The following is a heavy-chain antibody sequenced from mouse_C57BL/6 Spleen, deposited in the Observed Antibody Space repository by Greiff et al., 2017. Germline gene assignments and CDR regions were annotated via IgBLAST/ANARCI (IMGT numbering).Heavy chain of an antibody. CDR2: IHHNSGST. J-gene: IGHJ4*01. CDR1: GYTFTSYW. Sequence: QVQLQQPGAELVKPGASVKLSCKASGYTFTSYWMHWVKQRPGQGLEWIGMIHHNSGSTNYNEMFKSKATLTVDKSSSTAYMQLSSQTSEDSAVYYCANAPYAMDYWGQGTSVTVSS. CDR3: ANAPYAMDY. V-gene: IGHV1-64*01.